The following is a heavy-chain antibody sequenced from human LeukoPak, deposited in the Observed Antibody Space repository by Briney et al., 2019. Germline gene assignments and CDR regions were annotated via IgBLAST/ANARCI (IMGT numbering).Heavy chain of an antibody. V-gene: IGHV1-18*01. D-gene: IGHD3-10*01. CDR1: GYTFTSYG. J-gene: IGHJ4*02. Sequence: ASVKVSCKASGYTFTSYGISWVRQAPGQGLEWMGWISAYNGNTNYAQKLQGRVTMTTDTSTSTAYMELRSLRSDDTAVYYCARDREWFGESSFDYLGQGTLVTVSS. CDR3: ARDREWFGESSFDY. CDR2: ISAYNGNT.